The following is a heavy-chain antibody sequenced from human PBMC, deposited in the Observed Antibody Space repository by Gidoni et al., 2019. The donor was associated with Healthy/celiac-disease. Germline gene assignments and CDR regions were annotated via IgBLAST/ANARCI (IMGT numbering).Heavy chain of an antibody. CDR1: GGTFSSYA. J-gene: IGHJ5*02. CDR3: ARGWEGAVAGKGGWFDP. Sequence: QVQLVQSGAEVKKPGSSVKVSCKASGGTFSSYAISWVRQAPGQGLEWMGGIIPIFGTANYAQKFQGRVTITADKSTSTAYMELSSLRSEDTAVYYCARGWEGAVAGKGGWFDPWGQGTLVTVSS. CDR2: IIPIFGTA. D-gene: IGHD6-19*01. V-gene: IGHV1-69*06.